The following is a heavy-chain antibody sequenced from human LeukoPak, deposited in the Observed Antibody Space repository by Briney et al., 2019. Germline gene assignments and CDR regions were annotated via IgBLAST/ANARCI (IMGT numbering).Heavy chain of an antibody. CDR2: TNHSGST. CDR3: ARMGYSSSWYLRGSGYYYYMDV. J-gene: IGHJ6*03. Sequence: PSETLSLTCAVYGGSFSGYYWSWIRQPPGKGLEWIGETNHSGSTNYNPSLKSRVTISVDTSKNQFSLKLSSVTAADTAVYYCARMGYSSSWYLRGSGYYYYMDVWGKGTTVTVSS. V-gene: IGHV4-34*01. D-gene: IGHD6-13*01. CDR1: GGSFSGYY.